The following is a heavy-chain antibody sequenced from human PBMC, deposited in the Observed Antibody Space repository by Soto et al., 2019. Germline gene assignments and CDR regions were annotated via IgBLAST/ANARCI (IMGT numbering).Heavy chain of an antibody. V-gene: IGHV1-8*01. D-gene: IGHD1-1*01. J-gene: IGHJ6*02. Sequence: QVQLVQSGAEATKPGASVKVSCRASGYTFTTYDINWVRQATGQGLEWMGWMSPNSGATGYAQKFQGRVTMTRDTSISTAYIELSNLRSEDTAIYYCARGVDAGVDVWGQGTTVTVSS. CDR2: MSPNSGAT. CDR3: ARGVDAGVDV. CDR1: GYTFTTYD.